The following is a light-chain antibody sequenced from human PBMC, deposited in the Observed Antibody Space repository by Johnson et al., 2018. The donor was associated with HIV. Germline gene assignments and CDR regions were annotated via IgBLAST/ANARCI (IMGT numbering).Light chain of an antibody. V-gene: IGLV1-51*01. CDR2: DNN. J-gene: IGLJ1*01. Sequence: QSVLTQPPSVSAAPGQMVSISCSGSSSNIGKNYVSWYQQLPGTAPKLLIYDNNKRPSGIPDRFSGSKSGTSATLGITGLQTGDEADYYCGTWDSTLSAGGVFGTGTKVTVL. CDR3: GTWDSTLSAGGV. CDR1: SSNIGKNY.